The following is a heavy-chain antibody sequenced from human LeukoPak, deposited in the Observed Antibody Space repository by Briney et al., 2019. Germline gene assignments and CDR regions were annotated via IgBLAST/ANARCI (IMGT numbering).Heavy chain of an antibody. V-gene: IGHV4-59*12. D-gene: IGHD3-22*01. Sequence: SETLSLTCTVSGGSINNYYWSWIRQPPGKGLEWIGYIYYSGRTNYNPSLKSRVTMSVDTSKNQFSLKLTSVTAADTAVYYCARLPRMITIGNYGYHSMDVWGQGTTVTVSS. CDR1: GGSINNYY. J-gene: IGHJ6*02. CDR2: IYYSGRT. CDR3: ARLPRMITIGNYGYHSMDV.